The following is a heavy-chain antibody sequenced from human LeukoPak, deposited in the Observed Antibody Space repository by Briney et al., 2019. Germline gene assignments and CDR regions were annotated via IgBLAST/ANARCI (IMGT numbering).Heavy chain of an antibody. D-gene: IGHD6-13*01. CDR2: IIPIFGTA. CDR1: GGTFSSYS. J-gene: IGHJ4*02. V-gene: IGHV1-69*13. CDR3: ARIDSSSLPT. Sequence: SVKVSCKASGGTFSSYSISWVRQTPGQGLEWMGGIIPIFGTANYAQKFQGRVTITADESTSTANMELSSLRSEDTAMYYCARIDSSSLPTWGQGTLVTVSS.